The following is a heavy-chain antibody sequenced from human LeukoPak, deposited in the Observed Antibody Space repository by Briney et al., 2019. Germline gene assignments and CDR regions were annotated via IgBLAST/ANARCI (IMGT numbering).Heavy chain of an antibody. CDR3: ARRPIIIPAAIDDY. J-gene: IGHJ4*02. CDR2: MNPKSGDT. D-gene: IGHD2-2*01. Sequence: GSSVKVSCKASGGTFSSYAISWVRQAPGQGLEWMGWMNPKSGDTSYTQKFQGRVTMTRDTSISTAYMELGRLTSDDTAVYYCARRPIIIPAAIDDYWGQGTLVTVSS. V-gene: IGHV1-2*02. CDR1: GGTFSSYA.